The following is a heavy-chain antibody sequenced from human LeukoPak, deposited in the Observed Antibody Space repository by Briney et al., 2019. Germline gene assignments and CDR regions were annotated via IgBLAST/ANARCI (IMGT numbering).Heavy chain of an antibody. CDR3: ARDRGGSGSYSPPDAFDI. CDR2: IFHSGSN. J-gene: IGHJ3*02. V-gene: IGHV4-4*02. D-gene: IGHD1-26*01. Sequence: LTLSCVVSGIRFSNYGMHWVRPAPGKGLAWIGEIFHSGSNNHNPSLKSRVTISVDKSKNQFSLSLSSVTAADTAVYYCARDRGGSGSYSPPDAFDIWGQGTMVTVSP. CDR1: GIRFSNYG.